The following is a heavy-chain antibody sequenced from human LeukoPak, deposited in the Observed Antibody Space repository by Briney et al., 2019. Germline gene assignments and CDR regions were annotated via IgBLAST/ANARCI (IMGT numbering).Heavy chain of an antibody. V-gene: IGHV3-23*01. CDR1: GFTFGSYA. Sequence: GGSLRPSCAASGFTFGSYATSWVRQAPGKGLEWVSAISGSGGSTYYADSVKGRFTISRDNSKNTQFLQMTSLRAEDTAVYYCAKDREKPSQFDYWGQGTLVTVSS. CDR3: AKDREKPSQFDY. D-gene: IGHD1-26*01. J-gene: IGHJ4*02. CDR2: ISGSGGST.